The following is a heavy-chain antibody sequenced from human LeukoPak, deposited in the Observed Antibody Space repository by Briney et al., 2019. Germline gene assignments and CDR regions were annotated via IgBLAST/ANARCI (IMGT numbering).Heavy chain of an antibody. V-gene: IGHV4-59*01. CDR1: GGSISSYY. J-gene: IGHJ3*02. D-gene: IGHD2-2*02. Sequence: SETLSLTCTVSGGSISSYYWSWIRQPPGKGLEWIGYIYYSGSTNYNPSLKSRVTISVDTSKNQFSLKLSSVTAADTAVYNCARVSVVVPAAIGDDNFDIWGQGTMVTVSS. CDR3: ARVSVVVPAAIGDDNFDI. CDR2: IYYSGST.